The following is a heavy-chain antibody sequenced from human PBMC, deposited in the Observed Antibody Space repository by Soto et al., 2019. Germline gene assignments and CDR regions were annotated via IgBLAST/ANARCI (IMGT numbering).Heavy chain of an antibody. Sequence: QVQLVQSGDEEKKPGASVKVSCKASGDTFSSYRISWVRQAPGQGPEWMGWIHAYNGDTKYAQKFQDRLIMTTDTSTSTAYMELRSLTSDDTAVYYCARADYGDDDYWGQGTLVTVSS. CDR1: GDTFSSYR. J-gene: IGHJ4*02. CDR2: IHAYNGDT. CDR3: ARADYGDDDY. V-gene: IGHV1-18*01. D-gene: IGHD4-17*01.